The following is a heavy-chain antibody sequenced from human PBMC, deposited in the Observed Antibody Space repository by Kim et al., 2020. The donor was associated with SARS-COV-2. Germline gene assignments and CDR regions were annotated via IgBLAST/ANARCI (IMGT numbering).Heavy chain of an antibody. V-gene: IGHV3-30*18. D-gene: IGHD3-3*01. Sequence: GGSLRLSCAASGFTFSSYGMHWVRQAPGKGLEWVAVISYDGSNKYYADSVKGRSTISRDNSKNTLYLQMNSLRAEDTAVYYCAKEIGIDYDCWSGYPVMDVWGEGTTFTVSS. CDR3: AKEIGIDYDCWSGYPVMDV. CDR1: GFTFSSYG. J-gene: IGHJ6*01. CDR2: ISYDGSNK.